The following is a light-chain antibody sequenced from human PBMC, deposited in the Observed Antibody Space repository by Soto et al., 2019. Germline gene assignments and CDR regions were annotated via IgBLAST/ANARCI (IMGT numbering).Light chain of an antibody. V-gene: IGLV1-51*02. Sequence: QSVLTQPPSVSAAPGQKVTISCSGSSSNIGNNYVSWYQQLPGTAPKLLIYENNKRPSGIPNRFSGSKPGTSATLGITGLQTGDEADYYCGTWDSSLSAYNYVFGTGTKVT. CDR1: SSNIGNNY. J-gene: IGLJ1*01. CDR3: GTWDSSLSAYNYV. CDR2: ENN.